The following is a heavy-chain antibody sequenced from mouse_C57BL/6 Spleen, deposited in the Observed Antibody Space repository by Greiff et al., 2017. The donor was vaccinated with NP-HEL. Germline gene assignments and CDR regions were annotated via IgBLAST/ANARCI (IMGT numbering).Heavy chain of an antibody. CDR3: ARGDYYGSSYPSMDY. J-gene: IGHJ4*01. V-gene: IGHV5-12*01. Sequence: EVQRVESGGGLVQPGGSLKLSCAASGFTFSDYYMYWVRQTPEKRLEWVAYISNGGGSTYYPDTVKGRFTISRDNAKNTLYLQMRRLKSEDTAMYYCARGDYYGSSYPSMDYWGQGTSVTVSS. CDR1: GFTFSDYY. CDR2: ISNGGGST. D-gene: IGHD1-1*01.